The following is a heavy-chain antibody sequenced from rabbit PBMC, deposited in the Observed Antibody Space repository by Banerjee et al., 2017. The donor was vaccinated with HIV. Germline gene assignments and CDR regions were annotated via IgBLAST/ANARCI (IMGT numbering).Heavy chain of an antibody. V-gene: IGHV1S45*01. J-gene: IGHJ4*01. CDR1: GFSFSYNYN. Sequence: QEQLEESGGDLVKPEGSLTLTCTASGFSFSYNYNMCWVRQAPGKGLEWIACIYGGWYGSTYYASWAKGRFTISKTSSTTVTLQMTSLTVADTATYFCTRGCASNGGYDYYFDLWGQGTLVTVS. CDR2: IYGGWYGST. D-gene: IGHD1-1*01. CDR3: TRGCASNGGYDYYFDL.